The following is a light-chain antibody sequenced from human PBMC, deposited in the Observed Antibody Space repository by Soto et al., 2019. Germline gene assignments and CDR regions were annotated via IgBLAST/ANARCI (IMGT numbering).Light chain of an antibody. CDR1: QSIDSNY. V-gene: IGKV3-20*01. Sequence: EIVMTQSPGTLSLSPGETVTLSCRASQSIDSNYLAWYQRKAGQAPRLLIYRVSSRETGVPDRFSGSGSGTEYTLTISRLEPEDFAVYYCQQYGNLTLTFGGGTKVDIK. J-gene: IGKJ4*01. CDR3: QQYGNLTLT. CDR2: RVS.